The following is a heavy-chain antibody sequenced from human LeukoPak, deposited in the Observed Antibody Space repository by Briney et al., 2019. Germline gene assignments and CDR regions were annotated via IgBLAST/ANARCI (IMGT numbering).Heavy chain of an antibody. CDR3: ARHTPTVTTAFFDP. Sequence: SETLSLTCTVSGGSISTSSYYWGWIRQPPGKGLEWIGSFYYSGITYYNPSLKSGVTISVDTSKNQFSLKLSSVTAADTAVYYCARHTPTVTTAFFDPWGQGTLVTVSS. D-gene: IGHD4-17*01. J-gene: IGHJ5*02. V-gene: IGHV4-39*01. CDR2: FYYSGIT. CDR1: GGSISTSSYY.